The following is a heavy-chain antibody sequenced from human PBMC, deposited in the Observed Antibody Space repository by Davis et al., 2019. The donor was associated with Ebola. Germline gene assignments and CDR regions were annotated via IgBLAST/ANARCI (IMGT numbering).Heavy chain of an antibody. D-gene: IGHD6-19*01. Sequence: GESLKISCAASGFTFDDYAMHWVRQAPGKGLEWVSLISGDGGSTYYADSVKGRFTISRDNSKNSLYLQMNSLRTEDTALYYCAKDHSSGWYYWFDPWGQGTLVTVSS. V-gene: IGHV3-43*02. CDR2: ISGDGGST. CDR1: GFTFDDYA. J-gene: IGHJ5*02. CDR3: AKDHSSGWYYWFDP.